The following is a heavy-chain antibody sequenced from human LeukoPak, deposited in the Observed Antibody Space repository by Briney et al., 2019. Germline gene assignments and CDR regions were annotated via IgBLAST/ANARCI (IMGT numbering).Heavy chain of an antibody. CDR3: ARFYDSSGYYYEIFDY. D-gene: IGHD3-22*01. Sequence: SQTLSLTRTVSGGSISGYYWNWIRQPPAKGLEWSGYIYHTGSTNYNPSLKSRVTISVDTSKNQFSLKLSSVTAADTAVYYCARFYDSSGYYYEIFDYWGQGTLVTVSS. J-gene: IGHJ4*02. V-gene: IGHV4-59*01. CDR2: IYHTGST. CDR1: GGSISGYY.